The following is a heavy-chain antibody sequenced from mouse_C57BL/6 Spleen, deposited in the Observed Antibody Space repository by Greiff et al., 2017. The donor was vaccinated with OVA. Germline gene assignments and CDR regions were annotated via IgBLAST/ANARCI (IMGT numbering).Heavy chain of an antibody. J-gene: IGHJ2*01. V-gene: IGHV1-82*01. Sequence: QVQLQQSGPELVKPGASVTISCKASGYAFSSSWMNWVKQRPGKGLEWIGRIYPGDGDTNYNGKFKGKATLTADKSSSTAYMQLSSLTSEDSAVYFCARELFFDYWGQGTTLTVSS. CDR3: ARELFFDY. CDR2: IYPGDGDT. CDR1: GYAFSSSW.